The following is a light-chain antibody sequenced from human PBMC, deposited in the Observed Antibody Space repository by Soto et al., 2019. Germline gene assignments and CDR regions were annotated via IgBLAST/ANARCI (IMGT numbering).Light chain of an antibody. CDR3: QSYESSLSGV. V-gene: IGLV1-40*01. Sequence: QSVLTQPPSVSGALGQRVTISCTGSSSNIGAGYDVPWYQQLPGTAPKILIYGNSNRPSGVPDRFSGSKSGTSASLAITGLQAEDEADYYCQSYESSLSGVFDGGTKLTVL. J-gene: IGLJ2*01. CDR1: SSNIGAGYD. CDR2: GNS.